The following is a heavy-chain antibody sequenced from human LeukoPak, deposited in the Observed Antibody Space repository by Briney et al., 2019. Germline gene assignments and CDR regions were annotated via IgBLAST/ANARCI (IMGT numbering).Heavy chain of an antibody. J-gene: IGHJ4*02. Sequence: GGSLRLSCTASGFTFSSYAMSWVRQAPGKGLEWVSAISGSGGSTYYADSVKGRFTISRDNAKNSLYLQMNTLRAEDTAVYYCARRGLRSPFDYWGQGTLVTVSS. V-gene: IGHV3-23*01. CDR1: GFTFSSYA. D-gene: IGHD5-12*01. CDR3: ARRGLRSPFDY. CDR2: ISGSGGST.